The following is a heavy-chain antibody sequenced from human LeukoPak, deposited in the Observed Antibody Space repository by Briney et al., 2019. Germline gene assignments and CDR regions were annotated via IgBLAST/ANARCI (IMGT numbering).Heavy chain of an antibody. D-gene: IGHD6-13*01. V-gene: IGHV1-69*13. CDR1: GGTFSSYA. J-gene: IGHJ4*02. CDR2: IIPIFGTA. CDR3: ARDVWAAAGTNF. Sequence: ASVKVSCKASGGTFSSYAISWVRRAPGQGLEWMGGIIPIFGTANYAQKFQGRVTITADESTSTAYMELSSLRSEDTAVYYCARDVWAAAGTNFWGQGTLVTVSS.